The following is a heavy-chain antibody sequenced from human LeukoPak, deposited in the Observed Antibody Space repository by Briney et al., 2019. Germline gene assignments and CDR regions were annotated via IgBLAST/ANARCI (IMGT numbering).Heavy chain of an antibody. Sequence: PGRSLRLSCTASGFTFGDYPMGWVRQAPGKGLEWVGFIRNKAYGGTTEYAASVKGRFTISRDDSKSIAYLQMNSLKTEDTAVYYCTRLDSSSSHFDYWGRGTLVTVSS. J-gene: IGHJ4*02. CDR1: GFTFGDYP. CDR2: IRNKAYGGTT. CDR3: TRLDSSSSHFDY. D-gene: IGHD6-6*01. V-gene: IGHV3-49*04.